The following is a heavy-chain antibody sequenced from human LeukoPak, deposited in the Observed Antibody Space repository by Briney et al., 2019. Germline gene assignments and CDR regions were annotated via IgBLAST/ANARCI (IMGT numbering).Heavy chain of an antibody. J-gene: IGHJ4*02. CDR3: AKTSEGIRGGYFDY. Sequence: GGSLRLSCAASGFTFSSYSMNWVRQAPGKGLEWVSSISSSSSYIYYADSVKGRFTISRDNAKNSLYLQMSSLRAEDTAVCYCAKTSEGIRGGYFDYWGQGTLVTVSS. D-gene: IGHD3-10*01. CDR2: ISSSSSYI. CDR1: GFTFSSYS. V-gene: IGHV3-21*04.